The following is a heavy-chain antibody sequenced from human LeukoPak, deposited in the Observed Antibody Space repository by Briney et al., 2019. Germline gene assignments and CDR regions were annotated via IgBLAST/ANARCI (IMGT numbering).Heavy chain of an antibody. V-gene: IGHV3-21*01. CDR3: ARDPYSSSWYFDY. CDR2: ISSSSYI. Sequence: GGSLRLSCAASGFTFSSYSMNWVRQAPGKGLEWVSSISSSSYIYYADSVKGRFTISRDNAKNSLYLQMNSLRAEDTAVYYCARDPYSSSWYFDYWGQGTLVTVSS. D-gene: IGHD6-13*01. CDR1: GFTFSSYS. J-gene: IGHJ4*02.